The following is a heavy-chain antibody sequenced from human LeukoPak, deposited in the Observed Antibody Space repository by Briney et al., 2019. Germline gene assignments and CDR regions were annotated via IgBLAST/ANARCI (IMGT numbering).Heavy chain of an antibody. CDR1: GGTFSSYA. CDR3: AREGPGYSDNSGYYSMDY. Sequence: GSSVKVSCKASGGTFSSYAISWVRQAPGQGLKWMGRIIPIFGSANYAQKFQGRVTITTDESTSTVYMELSSLRSEDTAVYYCAREGPGYSDNSGYYSMDYWGQGTLVTVSS. V-gene: IGHV1-69*05. CDR2: IIPIFGSA. D-gene: IGHD3-22*01. J-gene: IGHJ4*02.